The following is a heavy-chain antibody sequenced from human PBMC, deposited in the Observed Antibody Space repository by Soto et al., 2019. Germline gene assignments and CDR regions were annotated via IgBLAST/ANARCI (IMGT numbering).Heavy chain of an antibody. Sequence: GGSLRLSCAASGFTFNNYAMTWVRQAPGKGLEWVSAISGGGGTTSYADSVKGRFTVSRDNAKNTLYLQVNSLRAEDTAVYYCARGYCTNGVCYFPYGMDVWGQGTTVTVS. J-gene: IGHJ6*02. D-gene: IGHD2-8*01. CDR1: GFTFNNYA. CDR3: ARGYCTNGVCYFPYGMDV. V-gene: IGHV3-23*01. CDR2: ISGGGGTT.